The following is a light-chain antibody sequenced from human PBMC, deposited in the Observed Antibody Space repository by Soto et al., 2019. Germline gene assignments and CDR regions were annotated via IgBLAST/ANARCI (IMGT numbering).Light chain of an antibody. J-gene: IGKJ4*01. CDR1: RSVSSY. V-gene: IGKV3-11*01. Sequence: EIVLTQSPATLSLSPGERATLSCRASRSVSSYLAWYQQKPGQAPRLHIYDASNRATGIPARFSGSGSGTDFTLTISSLEPEDFAVYYCQQRSNWTLTFGGGTKVDIX. CDR3: QQRSNWTLT. CDR2: DAS.